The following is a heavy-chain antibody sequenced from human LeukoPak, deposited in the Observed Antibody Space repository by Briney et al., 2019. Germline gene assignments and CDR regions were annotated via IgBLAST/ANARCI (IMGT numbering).Heavy chain of an antibody. Sequence: GGSLRLSCAASGFTFSSYAMHWARQAPGKGLEWVAAISYDGSNKYYADSVKGRFTISRDNSKNTLYLQTNSLRAEDTAVYYCARVGQQLVRGVDYYYYGMDVWGQGTTVTVSS. D-gene: IGHD6-13*01. V-gene: IGHV3-30-3*01. CDR3: ARVGQQLVRGVDYYYYGMDV. CDR2: ISYDGSNK. CDR1: GFTFSSYA. J-gene: IGHJ6*02.